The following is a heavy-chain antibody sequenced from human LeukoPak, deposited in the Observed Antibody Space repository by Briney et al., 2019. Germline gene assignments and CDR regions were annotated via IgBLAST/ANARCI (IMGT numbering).Heavy chain of an antibody. D-gene: IGHD3-22*01. CDR3: ARARNSSGYYFDY. Sequence: SETLSLTCAVYGGSFSGYYWSWIRQPPGKGLEWIGEINHSGSTNYNPSLKSQVTISVDTSKNQFSLKLSSVTAADTAVYYCARARNSSGYYFDYWGQGTLVTVSS. V-gene: IGHV4-34*01. CDR2: INHSGST. J-gene: IGHJ4*02. CDR1: GGSFSGYY.